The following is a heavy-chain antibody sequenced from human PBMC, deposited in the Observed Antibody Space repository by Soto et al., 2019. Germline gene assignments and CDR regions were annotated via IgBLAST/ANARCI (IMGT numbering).Heavy chain of an antibody. CDR3: SHRRAYCTGGSCYSIWFDP. CDR1: GFSLSTSGMG. CDR2: IYWDDYK. J-gene: IGHJ5*02. Sequence: GSGPTLVNPTQTLTLTCTFSGFSLSTSGMGVGWIRQPPGKALEWLALIYWDDYKRYSPSLKSRLTITKDTSKNQVVLTMTNMDPVDTATYYCSHRRAYCTGGSCYSIWFDPWGQGTLVTVSS. D-gene: IGHD2-15*01. V-gene: IGHV2-5*02.